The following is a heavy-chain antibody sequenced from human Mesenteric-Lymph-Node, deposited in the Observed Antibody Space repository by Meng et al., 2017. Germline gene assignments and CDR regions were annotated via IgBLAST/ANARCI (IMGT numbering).Heavy chain of an antibody. Sequence: QGEVQQGGAGLLKPSETLSLPCACYGGSFSGYYWSWIRQPPGKGLEWIGEINHSGSTNYNPSLKSRVTISVDTSKNQFSLKLSSVTAADTAVYYCARGQRSYSGSYPEWFDPWGQGTLVTVSS. CDR3: ARGQRSYSGSYPEWFDP. CDR2: INHSGST. J-gene: IGHJ5*02. V-gene: IGHV4-34*01. CDR1: GGSFSGYY. D-gene: IGHD1-26*01.